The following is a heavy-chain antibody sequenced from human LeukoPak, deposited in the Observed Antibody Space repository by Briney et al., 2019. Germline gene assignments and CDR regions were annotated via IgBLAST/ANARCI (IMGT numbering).Heavy chain of an antibody. CDR2: ISDIGSI. V-gene: IGHV4-59*08. CDR3: AGHHPRNTVDF. D-gene: IGHD2/OR15-2a*01. Sequence: PSETLSLTCTVSGGSISSYYWSWIRQPPGKGPEWIAYISDIGSITYNPSLKSRVTISLETSKNQFSLKLSSVTAADTAVYYCAGHHPRNTVDFWGQGTLVTVFS. CDR1: GGSISSYY. J-gene: IGHJ4*02.